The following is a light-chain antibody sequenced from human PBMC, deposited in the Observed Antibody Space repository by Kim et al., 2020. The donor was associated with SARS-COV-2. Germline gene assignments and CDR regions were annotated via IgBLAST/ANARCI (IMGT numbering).Light chain of an antibody. Sequence: DIQMTQSPSTLSASVGDRVTITCRASQSISSWLAWHQQKPGKAPKLLIYDASSLESGVPSRFGGSGSGTEFTLTISSLQPDDFATYYCQQYNSYPWTFGQGTKVDIK. CDR2: DAS. CDR1: QSISSW. J-gene: IGKJ1*01. V-gene: IGKV1-5*01. CDR3: QQYNSYPWT.